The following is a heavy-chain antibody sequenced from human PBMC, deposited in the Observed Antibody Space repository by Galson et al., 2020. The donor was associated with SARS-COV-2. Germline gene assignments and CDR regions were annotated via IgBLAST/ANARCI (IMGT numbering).Heavy chain of an antibody. Sequence: SETLSLTCTVSGGSISSGGYYWSWIRQHPGKGLEWIGYIYYSGSNYYNPSLKSRVTISVDTSKNQFSLKLSSVTAADTAVYYCARVPRTIFGVVTHFDYGGQGTLVTVSS. V-gene: IGHV4-31*03. J-gene: IGHJ4*02. CDR3: ARVPRTIFGVVTHFDY. D-gene: IGHD3-3*01. CDR1: GGSISSGGYY. CDR2: IYYSGSN.